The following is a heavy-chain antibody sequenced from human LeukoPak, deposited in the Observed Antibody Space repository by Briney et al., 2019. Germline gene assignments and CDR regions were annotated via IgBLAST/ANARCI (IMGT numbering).Heavy chain of an antibody. J-gene: IGHJ4*02. CDR2: IHQDGGER. V-gene: IGHV3-7*03. CDR1: GFTFSNYW. Sequence: GGSLRLSCAASGFTFSNYWMSWVRQAPGKGPEWVANIHQDGGERYYVDSVKGRFTISRDNAKNSLYLQMNSLRAGDTAVYYCAKDPIFSGSYGVFDYWGLGTLVTVSS. D-gene: IGHD1-26*01. CDR3: AKDPIFSGSYGVFDY.